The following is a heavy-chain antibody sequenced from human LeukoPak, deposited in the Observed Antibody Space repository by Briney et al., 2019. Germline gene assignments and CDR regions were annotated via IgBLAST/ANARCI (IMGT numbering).Heavy chain of an antibody. CDR3: AREGSGSYLDY. CDR2: ISGTGSYS. CDR1: GRTFSAYF. V-gene: IGHV3-11*06. Sequence: GGSLRLSCVVSGRTFSAYFMSWIRQAPGKGLEWVSYISGTGSYSNYADSVKGRFTISRDNARKSLYLQMNSLRAEDTAVYYCAREGSGSYLDYWGQGTLVTVSS. D-gene: IGHD3-10*01. J-gene: IGHJ4*02.